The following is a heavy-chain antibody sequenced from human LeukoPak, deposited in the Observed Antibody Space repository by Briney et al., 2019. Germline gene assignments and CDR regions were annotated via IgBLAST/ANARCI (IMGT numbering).Heavy chain of an antibody. Sequence: PGGSLRLSCAASGFTVRSNYMSWVRQAPGKGLEWLSIIYSGGSTYYADSVKGRFTISRDNSKNTVYLQMNSLRAEDTAVYYCARVCAPGLPGKKREWGVVVAATLPDYWGQGTLVTVSS. CDR3: ARVCAPGLPGKKREWGVVVAATLPDY. CDR2: IYSGGST. CDR1: GFTVRSNY. D-gene: IGHD2-15*01. J-gene: IGHJ4*02. V-gene: IGHV3-66*01.